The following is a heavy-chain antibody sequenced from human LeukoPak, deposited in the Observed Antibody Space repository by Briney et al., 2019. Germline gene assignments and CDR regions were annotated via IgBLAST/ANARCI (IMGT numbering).Heavy chain of an antibody. CDR1: GGSFSGYY. CDR2: INHSRST. D-gene: IGHD4-23*01. J-gene: IGHJ1*01. Sequence: SETLSLTCAVYGGSFSGYYWSWIRQPPGKGLEWIGEINHSRSTNYNPSLKSRVTISVDTSKNQFSLKLSSVTAADTAVYYCAREDYGGNSEYFQHWGQGTLVTVSS. V-gene: IGHV4-34*01. CDR3: AREDYGGNSEYFQH.